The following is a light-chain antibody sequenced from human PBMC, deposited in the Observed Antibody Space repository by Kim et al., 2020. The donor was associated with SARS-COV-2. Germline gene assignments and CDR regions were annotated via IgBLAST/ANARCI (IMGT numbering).Light chain of an antibody. V-gene: IGKV1-39*01. CDR3: QQNCTTPRT. Sequence: DIQMTQSPSSLSASVGDRVTITCRASQSISNDLNWYQQKPGKAPKLLIYAASSLQSGVPSRFSGSGSGTDFTLTINSLQPEDFAAYFCQQNCTTPRTFGQGTKVDIK. CDR1: QSISND. J-gene: IGKJ1*01. CDR2: AAS.